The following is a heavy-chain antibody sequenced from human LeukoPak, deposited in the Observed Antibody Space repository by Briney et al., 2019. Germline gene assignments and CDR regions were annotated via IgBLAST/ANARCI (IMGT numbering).Heavy chain of an antibody. CDR3: AKGNGDFLVY. CDR2: VSGNGLSK. J-gene: IGHJ4*02. V-gene: IGHV3-23*01. D-gene: IGHD1-1*01. Sequence: GGSLRLSCAVSGFTFSNHPMTWVRQAPGKGLEWVAGVSGNGLSKYYADSMKGRFTVSRDNAKNTVYLQMNSLRADDTAVYYCAKGNGDFLVYWGQGTLVTVSS. CDR1: GFTFSNHP.